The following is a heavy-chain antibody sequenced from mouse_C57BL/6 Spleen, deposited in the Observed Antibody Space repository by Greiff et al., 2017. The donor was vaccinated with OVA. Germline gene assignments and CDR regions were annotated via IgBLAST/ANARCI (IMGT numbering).Heavy chain of an antibody. J-gene: IGHJ4*01. Sequence: EVQLVESGEGLVKPGGSLKLSCAASGFTFSSYAMSWVRQTPEKRLEWVAYISSGGDYIYYADTVKGQATISRDHARNTLYLQMSSLKTEDTAMYYCTTHGGNYKNYALDYWGQGTPVTVSA. CDR3: TTHGGNYKNYALDY. CDR1: GFTFSSYA. V-gene: IGHV5-9-1*02. CDR2: ISSGGDYI. D-gene: IGHD2-1*01.